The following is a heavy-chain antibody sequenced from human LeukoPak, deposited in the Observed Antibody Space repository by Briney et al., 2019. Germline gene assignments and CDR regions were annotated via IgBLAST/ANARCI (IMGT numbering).Heavy chain of an antibody. CDR2: ISSSSSYI. D-gene: IGHD3-10*01. Sequence: GVSLRLSCAASGLTFSGYSMNWVRQAPGKGLEWVSSISSSSSYIYYADSVKGRFTISRDNAKNSLYLQMNSLRAEDTAVYYCARGRFGEFLPFDYWGQGTLVTVSS. J-gene: IGHJ4*02. CDR3: ARGRFGEFLPFDY. V-gene: IGHV3-21*01. CDR1: GLTFSGYS.